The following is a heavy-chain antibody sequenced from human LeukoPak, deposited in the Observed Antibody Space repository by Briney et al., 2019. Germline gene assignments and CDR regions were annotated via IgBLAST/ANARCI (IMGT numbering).Heavy chain of an antibody. D-gene: IGHD3-16*01. J-gene: IGHJ4*02. CDR3: VGSSYGHFEY. V-gene: IGHV4-34*01. CDR1: GGSFSGYY. CDR2: INHSGST. Sequence: SETLSLTCAVYGGSFSGYYWSWIRQPPGKGLEWIGEINHSGSTNYNPSLKSRVTISGDTSTNQFTLTVNSVTAADTAMYYCVGSSYGHFEYWGQGILVTVSS.